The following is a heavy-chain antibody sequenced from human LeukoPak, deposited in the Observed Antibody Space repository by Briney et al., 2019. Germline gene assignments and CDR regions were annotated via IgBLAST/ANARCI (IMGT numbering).Heavy chain of an antibody. D-gene: IGHD1-26*01. V-gene: IGHV3-33*01. CDR2: IWYDGTNK. CDR1: GFSFSNYA. CDR3: ARDSDGSGGYFQH. Sequence: GGSLRLSCEASGFSFSNYAMYWVRQAPGKGLEWVAVIWYDGTNKYYGDSVKGRFTISRDNSKNTLYLQMNSLRAEDTAVYYCARDSDGSGGYFQHWGQGTLVTVSS. J-gene: IGHJ1*01.